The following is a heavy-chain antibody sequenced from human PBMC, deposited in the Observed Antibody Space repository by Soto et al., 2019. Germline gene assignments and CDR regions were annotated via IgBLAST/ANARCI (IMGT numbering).Heavy chain of an antibody. J-gene: IGHJ4*02. V-gene: IGHV3-30-3*01. CDR2: ISFDETDK. D-gene: IGHD2-15*01. CDR1: GFSFSDYT. CDR3: GRRGGGGIFLGL. Sequence: QVQLVASGGGVVQPGRSLRLSCVASGFSFSDYTMHWVRQAPGKGLEWVSLISFDETDKFYADSVRGLFTISRDIFKNTLDLPMTSLRPEPTAVYYSGRRGGGGIFLGLWGERTL.